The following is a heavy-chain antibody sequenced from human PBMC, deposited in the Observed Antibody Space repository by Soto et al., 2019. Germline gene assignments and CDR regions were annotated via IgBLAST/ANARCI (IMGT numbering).Heavy chain of an antibody. Sequence: ASVKVSCKASGYTFTDYYMHWVRQAPGQGLEWMGWINPNSGGTNYAQKFQGRVTMTRDTSISTAYMELSRLRSDDTAVYYCARVQSYYYAGSDYYAFDYWGQGTLVTVSS. D-gene: IGHD3-22*01. CDR1: GYTFTDYY. CDR2: INPNSGGT. V-gene: IGHV1-2*02. CDR3: ARVQSYYYAGSDYYAFDY. J-gene: IGHJ4*02.